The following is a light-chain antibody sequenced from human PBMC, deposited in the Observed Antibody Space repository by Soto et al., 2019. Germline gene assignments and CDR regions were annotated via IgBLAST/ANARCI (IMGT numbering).Light chain of an antibody. Sequence: QSVLTQPPSVSGAPGQKVTISCTRSSSNIGAAYDVHWYQHLPGTAPTLLIYGNNNRPSGVPDRFSGSKSGTSASLALTGLQAEDEADYYCQSYDSSLSGWVFGGGTKLTVL. CDR1: SSNIGAAYD. J-gene: IGLJ3*02. CDR3: QSYDSSLSGWV. V-gene: IGLV1-40*01. CDR2: GNN.